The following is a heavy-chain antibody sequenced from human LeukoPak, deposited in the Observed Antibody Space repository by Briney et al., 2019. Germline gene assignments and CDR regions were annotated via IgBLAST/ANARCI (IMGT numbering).Heavy chain of an antibody. CDR3: AKDSPKYGSVDY. V-gene: IGHV3-30*18. CDR2: ISYDGSNK. J-gene: IGHJ4*02. D-gene: IGHD3-10*01. CDR1: GFTFTSYG. Sequence: GGSLRLSCAASGFTFTSYGMHWVRRAPGKGLEWVAVISYDGSNKYYADSVKGRFTISRDNSKNTLYLQMNSQRAEDTAVYYCAKDSPKYGSVDYWGQGTLVTVSS.